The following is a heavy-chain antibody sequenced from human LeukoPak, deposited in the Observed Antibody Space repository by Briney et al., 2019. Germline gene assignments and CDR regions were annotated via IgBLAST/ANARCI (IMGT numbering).Heavy chain of an antibody. CDR2: INHSGST. J-gene: IGHJ1*01. Sequence: PSETLSLTCAVYGGSFSGYYWSWIRQPPGKGLEWIGEINHSGSTNYNPSLKSRVTISVDTSKNQFSLKLSSVTTADTAVYYCARRGSSSWTRGFQHWGQGTLVTVSS. D-gene: IGHD6-13*01. CDR3: ARRGSSSWTRGFQH. CDR1: GGSFSGYY. V-gene: IGHV4-34*01.